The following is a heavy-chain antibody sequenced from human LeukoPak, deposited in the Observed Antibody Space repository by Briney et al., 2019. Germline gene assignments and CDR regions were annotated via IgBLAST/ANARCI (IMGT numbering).Heavy chain of an antibody. CDR3: ARGEGYSSSSMGH. CDR1: GYTFTSYY. D-gene: IGHD6-6*01. J-gene: IGHJ4*02. CDR2: INPSGGGT. V-gene: IGHV1-46*01. Sequence: ASVKVSCKASGYTFTSYYMHWVRQAPGQGLEWMGIINPSGGGTSYAQKFQGRVTMTTDTSTSTAYMELRSLRSDDTAVYYCARGEGYSSSSMGHWGQGTLVTVSS.